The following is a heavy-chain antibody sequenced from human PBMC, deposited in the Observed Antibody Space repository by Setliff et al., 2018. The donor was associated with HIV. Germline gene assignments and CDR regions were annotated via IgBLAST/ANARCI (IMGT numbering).Heavy chain of an antibody. Sequence: SETLSLTCTVSGGSISSGGYYWNWLRQHPGKGLEWIGYIYYSGNTYYNPSLKSRITISLDTSKNQFSMKLSSVTAADTAVYYCARGIAAAGGYFDYWGPGTLVTVSS. J-gene: IGHJ4*02. CDR1: GGSISSGGYY. CDR3: ARGIAAAGGYFDY. CDR2: IYYSGNT. D-gene: IGHD6-13*01. V-gene: IGHV4-31*03.